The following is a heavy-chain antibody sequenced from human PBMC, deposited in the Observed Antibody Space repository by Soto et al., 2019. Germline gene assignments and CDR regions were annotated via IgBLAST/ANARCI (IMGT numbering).Heavy chain of an antibody. CDR1: GYTFTSYG. V-gene: IGHV1-18*01. CDR2: ISAYNGNT. Sequence: ASVKVSCKASGYTFTSYGISWVRQAPGQGLEWMGWISAYNGNTNYAQKLQGRVTMTTDTSTSTAYMELRSLRSDDTAVYYCARDRPVTKKTYNWFDPWGQGTLVTVSS. CDR3: ARDRPVTKKTYNWFDP. D-gene: IGHD4-17*01. J-gene: IGHJ5*02.